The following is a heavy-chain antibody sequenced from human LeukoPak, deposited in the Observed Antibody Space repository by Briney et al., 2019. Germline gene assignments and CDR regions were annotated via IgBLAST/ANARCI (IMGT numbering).Heavy chain of an antibody. Sequence: GEFLKVSCKGSGYSFTSYYINWVRQVPGKGLEWMGRIDPSDSYTNYSPSFQGHVTISADKSISTASLQWSSLKASDTAMYYCARTSGSFLYGMDVWGQGTTVTVSS. J-gene: IGHJ6*02. CDR1: GYSFTSYY. CDR2: IDPSDSYT. V-gene: IGHV5-10-1*01. D-gene: IGHD3-10*01. CDR3: ARTSGSFLYGMDV.